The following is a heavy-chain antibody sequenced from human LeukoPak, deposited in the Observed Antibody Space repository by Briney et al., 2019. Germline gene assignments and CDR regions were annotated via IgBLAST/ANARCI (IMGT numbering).Heavy chain of an antibody. CDR3: ARVPPYYDFWSGYYSYWFDP. V-gene: IGHV4-59*01. J-gene: IGHJ5*02. CDR1: GGSFSGYY. D-gene: IGHD3-3*01. CDR2: IYYSGST. Sequence: SETLSLTCAVYGGSFSGYYWSWIRQPPGKGLEWIGYIYYSGSTNYNPSLKSRVTISVDTSKNQFSLKLSSVTAADTAVYYCARVPPYYDFWSGYYSYWFDPWGQGTLVTVSS.